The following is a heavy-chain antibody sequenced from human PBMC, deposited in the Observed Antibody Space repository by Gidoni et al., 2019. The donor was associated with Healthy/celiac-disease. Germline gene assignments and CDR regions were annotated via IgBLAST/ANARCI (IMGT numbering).Heavy chain of an antibody. D-gene: IGHD3-10*01. CDR1: GGTFSSYA. V-gene: IGHV1-69*01. CDR3: ARETLDYYGSGSFNWFDP. CDR2: IIPIFGTA. J-gene: IGHJ5*02. Sequence: QVQLVQSGAEVKQPGSSVTVSCTASGGTFSSYAISWVRQAPGQGLEWMGGIIPIFGTANYAQKFQGRVTITADESTSTAYMELSSLRSEDTAVYYCARETLDYYGSGSFNWFDPWGQGTLVTVSS.